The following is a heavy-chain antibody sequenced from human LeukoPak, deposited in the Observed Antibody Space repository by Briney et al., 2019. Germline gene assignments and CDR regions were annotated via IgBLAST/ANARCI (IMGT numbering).Heavy chain of an antibody. CDR3: ARVEYCTKGVCINFDL. D-gene: IGHD2-8*01. Sequence: ASVKVSCKASGYTFTGPYIHWMRQAPEQGLEWMGWINPNSGATKYAQKFQGRVTVTRDTSTSTVYMELIGLRADATATYFGARVEYCTKGVCINFDLWGQGTLVTVSS. V-gene: IGHV1-2*02. CDR2: INPNSGAT. CDR1: GYTFTGPY. J-gene: IGHJ4*02.